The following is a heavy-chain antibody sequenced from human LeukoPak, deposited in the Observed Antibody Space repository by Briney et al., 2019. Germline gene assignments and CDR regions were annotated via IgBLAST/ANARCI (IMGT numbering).Heavy chain of an antibody. Sequence: SSETLSLTSTVSGGSISSYYWSWVRQPAGKGLEWIGRIYASGNTNYNPSLKGRVTMSLDTSKNQFSLNLSSVTAADTAVYYCARGRGSSWYYFDYWGRGTLVTVSS. CDR2: IYASGNT. V-gene: IGHV4-4*07. J-gene: IGHJ4*02. CDR3: ARGRGSSWYYFDY. D-gene: IGHD6-13*01. CDR1: GGSISSYY.